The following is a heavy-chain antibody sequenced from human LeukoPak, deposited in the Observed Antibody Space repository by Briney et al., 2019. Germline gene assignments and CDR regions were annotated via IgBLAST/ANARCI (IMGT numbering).Heavy chain of an antibody. V-gene: IGHV4-30-4*01. CDR3: ARSGAAEGPTHNWFDP. CDR2: VYYSENT. J-gene: IGHJ5*02. Sequence: PSETLSLTCTVSGASISSNDYFWSWIRQTPGKGLEWIGYVYYSENTYVNPSLQRRVIISVDSSKNQFSLRLTSVTAADTAVYYCARSGAAEGPTHNWFDPWGQGTLVTVSS. D-gene: IGHD6-13*01. CDR1: GASISSNDYF.